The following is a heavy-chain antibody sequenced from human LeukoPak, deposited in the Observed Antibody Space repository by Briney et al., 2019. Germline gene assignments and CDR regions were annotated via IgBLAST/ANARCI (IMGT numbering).Heavy chain of an antibody. V-gene: IGHV3-7*01. D-gene: IGHD3-22*01. CDR3: ARRLPDSSDYPTVIDY. Sequence: DSVKGRFTISRDNAKDSLYLQINSLRAEDTAVYYCARRLPDSSDYPTVIDYWGQGTLVTVSS. J-gene: IGHJ4*02.